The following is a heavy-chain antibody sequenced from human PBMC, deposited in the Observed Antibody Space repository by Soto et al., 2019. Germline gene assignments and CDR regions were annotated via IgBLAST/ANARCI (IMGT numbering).Heavy chain of an antibody. D-gene: IGHD3-3*01. CDR1: GFTFSSYA. CDR2: ISYDGSNK. V-gene: IGHV3-30-3*01. J-gene: IGHJ6*02. CDR3: AREGGYDFWSGYPTHGEYYYYGMDV. Sequence: QPGGSLRLSCAASGFTFSSYAMHWVRQAPGKGLEWVAVISYDGSNKYYADSVKGRFTISRDNSKNTLYLQMNSLRAEDTAVYYCAREGGYDFWSGYPTHGEYYYYGMDVWGQGTTGTVSS.